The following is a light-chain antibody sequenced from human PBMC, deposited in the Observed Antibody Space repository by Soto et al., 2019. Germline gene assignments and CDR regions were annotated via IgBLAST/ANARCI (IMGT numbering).Light chain of an antibody. CDR1: QSIRNY. CDR2: AAS. Sequence: DIQMTQSPSSLSASVGDRVTITCRSSQSIRNYLNWYQQKPGKAPKLLIYAASSLQSGVPSRFSVSVSGTDFTLTISSLQPEDFATYYCQQSYSTPTFGQRTKIEIK. CDR3: QQSYSTPT. J-gene: IGKJ2*01. V-gene: IGKV1-39*01.